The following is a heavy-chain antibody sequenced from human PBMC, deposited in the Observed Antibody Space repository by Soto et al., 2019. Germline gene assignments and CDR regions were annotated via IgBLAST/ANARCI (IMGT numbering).Heavy chain of an antibody. Sequence: GGSLRLSCVASGFTFSDHYMDWVRQAPGKGLEWVGRIKNKANGYKTEYAASVEGRITISRDDSKNSLSLQINSLKTEDTAVYNCARVGLGAPTRFFDYGGKGALVT. V-gene: IGHV3-72*01. D-gene: IGHD1-26*01. J-gene: IGHJ4*02. CDR3: ARVGLGAPTRFFDY. CDR1: GFTFSDHY. CDR2: IKNKANGYKT.